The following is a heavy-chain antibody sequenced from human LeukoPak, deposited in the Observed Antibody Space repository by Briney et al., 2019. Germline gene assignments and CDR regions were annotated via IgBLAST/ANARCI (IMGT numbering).Heavy chain of an antibody. CDR2: ISGSGGDT. J-gene: IGHJ4*02. D-gene: IGHD5-18*01. Sequence: GGSLRLSCAASGFTFSSYAMSWVRQAPGKGLEWVSLISGSGGDTYYADSVKGRLTISRDISKNTLYLQMNSLSAEDTAVYYCAKGDSGMVRRYYFDYWGQGALVTVSS. CDR3: AKGDSGMVRRYYFDY. CDR1: GFTFSSYA. V-gene: IGHV3-23*01.